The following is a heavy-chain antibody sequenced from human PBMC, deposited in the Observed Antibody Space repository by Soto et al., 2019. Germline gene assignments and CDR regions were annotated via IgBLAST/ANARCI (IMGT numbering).Heavy chain of an antibody. Sequence: QVQMVESGGGVVQPGRSLRPSCAASRFTLSSFGMPWVRQAPGKGRAWVSVSWYDGSNNYSADSVKGRFTISRDNSKNTLYLQMNSLRGEETDVYYCARDPGKWGRSYDGMYVWGQGTTVTVSS. J-gene: IGHJ6*02. CDR3: ARDPGKWGRSYDGMYV. CDR2: SWYDGSNN. D-gene: IGHD3-16*01. V-gene: IGHV3-33*01. CDR1: RFTLSSFG.